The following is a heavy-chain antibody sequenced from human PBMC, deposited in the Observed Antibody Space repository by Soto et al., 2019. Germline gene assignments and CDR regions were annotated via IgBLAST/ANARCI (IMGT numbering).Heavy chain of an antibody. Sequence: VKVSCKASGGTFSSYAISWVRQAPGQGLEWMGGIIPIFGTANYAQKFQGRVTITADESTSTAYMELSSLRSEDKAVYYCARVSRTTGGVIIVSYYYGRDVWGKETTVTVPS. CDR1: GGTFSSYA. V-gene: IGHV1-69*01. CDR3: ARVSRTTGGVIIVSYYYGRDV. CDR2: IIPIFGTA. D-gene: IGHD3-3*01. J-gene: IGHJ6*04.